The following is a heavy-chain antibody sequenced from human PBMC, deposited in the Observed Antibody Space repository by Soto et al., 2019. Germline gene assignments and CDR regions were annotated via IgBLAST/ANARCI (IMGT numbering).Heavy chain of an antibody. D-gene: IGHD4-17*01. V-gene: IGHV4-34*01. Sequence: SETLSLTCAVYGVSFSGYYWSWIRQPPGKGLEWIGEINHSGSTNYNPSLKSRVTISVDTSKNQFSLKLSSVTAADTAVYYCARLFDYGDSNDAFDIWGQGTMVTVSS. CDR1: GVSFSGYY. CDR3: ARLFDYGDSNDAFDI. CDR2: INHSGST. J-gene: IGHJ3*02.